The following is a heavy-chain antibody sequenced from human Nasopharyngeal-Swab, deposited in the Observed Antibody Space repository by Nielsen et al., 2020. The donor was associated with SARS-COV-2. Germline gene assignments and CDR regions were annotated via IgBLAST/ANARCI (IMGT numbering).Heavy chain of an antibody. CDR3: AKRFTAVVYFDY. D-gene: IGHD6-19*01. V-gene: IGHV3-23*01. CDR1: GFTFSSYA. CDR2: ISGSGGST. Sequence: GESLKISCAASGFTFSSYAMSWVRQAPGKGLEWVSAISGSGGSTYYADSVKGRFTISRDNSKNTLYLQMNSLRAEDTAVYYRAKRFTAVVYFDYWGQGTLVTVSS. J-gene: IGHJ4*02.